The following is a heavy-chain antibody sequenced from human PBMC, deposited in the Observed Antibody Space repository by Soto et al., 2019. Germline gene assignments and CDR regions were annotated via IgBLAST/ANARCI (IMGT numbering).Heavy chain of an antibody. CDR1: GFTFSSYA. Sequence: EVQLLESGGGLVQPGGSLRLSCAASGFTFSSYAMSWFRQAPGKGLEWVSAISGSGGSTYYADSVKGRFTISRDNSKNTLYLQMNGLRAEDTAVYSCAKSPSFSPRAFDIWGQGTMVTVSS. CDR2: ISGSGGST. CDR3: AKSPSFSPRAFDI. J-gene: IGHJ3*02. D-gene: IGHD3-16*01. V-gene: IGHV3-23*01.